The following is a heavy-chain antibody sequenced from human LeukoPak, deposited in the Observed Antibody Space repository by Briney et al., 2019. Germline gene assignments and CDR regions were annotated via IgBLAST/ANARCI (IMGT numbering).Heavy chain of an antibody. Sequence: PSKTLSLTCTVSGYSISSGYYWGWIRQPPGKGLEWIGSIYHSGSTYYNPSLKSRVTISIDTSKNQFSLKLSSVTAADTAVYYCARAGTLRVLIQAAAAGTVFDYWGQGTLVTVSS. CDR3: ARAGTLRVLIQAAAAGTVFDY. D-gene: IGHD6-13*01. J-gene: IGHJ4*02. CDR1: GYSISSGYY. CDR2: IYHSGST. V-gene: IGHV4-38-2*02.